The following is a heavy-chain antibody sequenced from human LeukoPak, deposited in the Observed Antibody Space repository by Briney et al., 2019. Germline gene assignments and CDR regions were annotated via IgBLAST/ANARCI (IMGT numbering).Heavy chain of an antibody. V-gene: IGHV3-9*01. CDR1: GFTFDDYA. Sequence: GRSLRLSCAASGFTFDDYAMHWVRQAPGKGLEWVSGISWNSGSIGYADSVKGRFTISRDNAKNSLYLQMNSLRAEDTALYYCARGGGSGYDYWENDAFDIWGQGTMVTVSS. J-gene: IGHJ3*02. D-gene: IGHD5-12*01. CDR3: ARGGGSGYDYWENDAFDI. CDR2: ISWNSGSI.